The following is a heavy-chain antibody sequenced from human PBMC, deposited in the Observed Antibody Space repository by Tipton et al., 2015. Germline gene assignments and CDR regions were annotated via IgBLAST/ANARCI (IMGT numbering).Heavy chain of an antibody. CDR2: INANGSS. J-gene: IGHJ3*02. CDR3: ARVRYNFSGHQDRAFDI. D-gene: IGHD3-16*02. Sequence: TLSLTCTVSGGSISRYYWGWIRQSPRKGLECLGYINANGSSVYNPSLRSRLAMSMEAPEKQFSLKLSSVTAEDTAVYFCARVRYNFSGHQDRAFDIWGQGTMVTVSS. V-gene: IGHV4-59*01. CDR1: GGSISRYY.